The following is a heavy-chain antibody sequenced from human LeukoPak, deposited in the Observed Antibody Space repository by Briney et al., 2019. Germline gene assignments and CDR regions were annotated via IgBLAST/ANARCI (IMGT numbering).Heavy chain of an antibody. CDR1: GGSISSSSYY. Sequence: PSETLSLTCTVSGGSISSSSYYWGWIRQPPGKGLEWIGSIYYSGSTYYNPSLKSRVTISVDTSKNQFSLKLSSVTAADTAVYYCARRVAADFDPWGQGTLVTVSS. CDR3: ARRVAADFDP. D-gene: IGHD6-13*01. V-gene: IGHV4-39*01. CDR2: IYYSGST. J-gene: IGHJ5*02.